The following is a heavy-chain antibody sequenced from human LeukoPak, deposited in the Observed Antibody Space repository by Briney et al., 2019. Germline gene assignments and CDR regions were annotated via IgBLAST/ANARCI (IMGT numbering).Heavy chain of an antibody. D-gene: IGHD6-19*01. CDR1: GFTFSRYA. V-gene: IGHV3-23*01. Sequence: GGSLRLSCAASGFTFSRYAMSWVRQAPGKGLEWVSTISGSGGSTYYADSVKGRFTISRDNSKNTLYLQMNSLRAEDTAVYYCAKEGRHSSRPGWFDPWGQGTLVTVSS. J-gene: IGHJ5*02. CDR2: ISGSGGST. CDR3: AKEGRHSSRPGWFDP.